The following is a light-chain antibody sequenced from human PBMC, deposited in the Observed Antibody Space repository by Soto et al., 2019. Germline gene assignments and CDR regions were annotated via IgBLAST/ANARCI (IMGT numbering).Light chain of an antibody. CDR3: QQYENLPPT. CDR1: QDINNF. CDR2: DTS. Sequence: DIRMTQSPSSLSASVGDRITITCQASQDINNFLNWYQQKPGKAPRLLIYDTSNVEGGVPSRFSGTGSGTDFNFTISSLQPEDIATYYCQQYENLPPTFGGGTKVEIK. J-gene: IGKJ4*01. V-gene: IGKV1-33*01.